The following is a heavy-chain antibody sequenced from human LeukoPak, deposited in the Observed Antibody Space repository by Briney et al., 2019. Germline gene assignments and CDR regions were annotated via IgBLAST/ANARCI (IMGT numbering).Heavy chain of an antibody. CDR3: ARDYLVGANVEYYFDS. CDR1: GFTFSRDG. D-gene: IGHD1-26*01. V-gene: IGHV3-33*08. CDR2: IWHDGSNK. Sequence: GGSLRLSCAASGFTFSRDGMHWVRQAPGKGLEWVAVIWHDGSNKYYADSVKGRFTISRDNSKNTLFLQMNSLRAEDTAVYFCARDYLVGANVEYYFDSWGQGTLVTVSS. J-gene: IGHJ4*02.